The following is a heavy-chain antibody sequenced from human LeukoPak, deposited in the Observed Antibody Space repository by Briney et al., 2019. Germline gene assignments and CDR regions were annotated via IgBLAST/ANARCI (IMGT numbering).Heavy chain of an antibody. CDR3: ATRADWFDP. CDR2: INHSGST. V-gene: IGHV4-34*01. Sequence: PSETLSLTCAVYGGSFSGYYWSWIRQPPGKGLEWIGEINHSGSTNYNPSLKSRVTISVDTSKNQFSLKLSSVTAADTAVYFCATRADWFDPWGQGTLVTVSS. CDR1: GGSFSGYY. J-gene: IGHJ5*02.